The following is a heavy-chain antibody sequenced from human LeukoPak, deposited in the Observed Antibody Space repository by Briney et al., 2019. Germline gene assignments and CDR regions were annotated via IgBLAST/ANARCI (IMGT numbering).Heavy chain of an antibody. CDR3: ASRVYGLGSFNY. CDR2: IYNSGTT. J-gene: IGHJ4*01. V-gene: IGHV4-39*01. CDR1: GDSISSTSYY. D-gene: IGHD3-10*01. Sequence: PSETLSLTCTVSGDSISSTSYYWDWIRQPPGKGLEWIGSIYNSGTTYYNPSLKSRVTISVDTSKNQFSLKVSSVTAADTAVYYCASRVYGLGSFNYWGQGALVTVSS.